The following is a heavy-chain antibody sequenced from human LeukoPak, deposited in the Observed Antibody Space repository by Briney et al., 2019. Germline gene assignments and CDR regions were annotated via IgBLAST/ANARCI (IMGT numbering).Heavy chain of an antibody. J-gene: IGHJ2*01. V-gene: IGHV4-34*01. CDR2: INHSGST. CDR1: GGSFSGYY. CDR3: ARVPGIITMVRGVIIPPNWYFDL. D-gene: IGHD3-10*01. Sequence: SETLSLTCAVYGGSFSGYYWSWIRQPPGKGLEWIGEINHSGSTNYNPSLKSRVTISVDTSKNQFSLKLSSVTAADTAVYYCARVPGIITMVRGVIIPPNWYFDLWGRGTLVTVSS.